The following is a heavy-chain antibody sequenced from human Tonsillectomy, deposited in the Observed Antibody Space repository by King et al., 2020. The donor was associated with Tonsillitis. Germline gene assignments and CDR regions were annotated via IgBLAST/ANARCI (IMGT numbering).Heavy chain of an antibody. D-gene: IGHD6-19*01. CDR2: IYWNDDK. V-gene: IGHV2-5*01. Sequence: TLKESGPPLVKPTQTLTLTCTFSGFSLSSTGVAVGWIRQPPGKALEWLTLIYWNDDKRYSPSLKSRLTITKDTSKNQVVLTRTNMDPVDTATYYCAHTQGGYSGNGWYPSPFDYWGQGILVTVSS. CDR3: AHTQGGYSGNGWYPSPFDY. J-gene: IGHJ4*02. CDR1: GFSLSSTGVA.